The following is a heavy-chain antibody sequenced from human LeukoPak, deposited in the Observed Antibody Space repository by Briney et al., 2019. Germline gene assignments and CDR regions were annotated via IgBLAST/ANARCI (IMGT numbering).Heavy chain of an antibody. CDR1: GGSISSSSYY. D-gene: IGHD6-19*01. V-gene: IGHV4-39*07. CDR2: IYYSGST. Sequence: PSETLSLTCTVSGGSISSSSYYWGWIRQPPGKGLEWIGSIYYSGSTYYNPSLKSRVTISVDTSKNQFSLKLSSVTAADTAVYYCARDGAVAGRGGNFDYWGQGTLVTVSS. J-gene: IGHJ4*02. CDR3: ARDGAVAGRGGNFDY.